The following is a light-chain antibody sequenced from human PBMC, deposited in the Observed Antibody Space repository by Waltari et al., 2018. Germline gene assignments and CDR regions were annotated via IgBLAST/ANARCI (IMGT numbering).Light chain of an antibody. Sequence: QPVLTQPTSLSASPGASARFTCTLRSGINVGTYRIYWYQQKPGSPPRYFLRYKSDSDKGQGSGVPSRFSGSKDASTNAGLLIISGLQSDDEADYYCAIWYTTAWVFGGGTKLTVL. CDR2: YKSDSDK. J-gene: IGLJ3*02. CDR1: SGINVGTYR. V-gene: IGLV5-39*01. CDR3: AIWYTTAWV.